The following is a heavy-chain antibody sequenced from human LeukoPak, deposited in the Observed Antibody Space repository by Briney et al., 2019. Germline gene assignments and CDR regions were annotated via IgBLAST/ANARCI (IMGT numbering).Heavy chain of an antibody. D-gene: IGHD3-22*01. V-gene: IGHV3-23*01. CDR3: AKCQIQTVVVIRSNAFDI. CDR2: ISGSGGST. Sequence: GGSLRLSCAASGITFSSYAMSWVLQAPGKGLEWVSAISGSGGSTYYADSVKGRFTISRDNSKNTVYLQMNSLRAEDTAVYYCAKCQIQTVVVIRSNAFDIWGQGKMVTVSS. J-gene: IGHJ3*02. CDR1: GITFSSYA.